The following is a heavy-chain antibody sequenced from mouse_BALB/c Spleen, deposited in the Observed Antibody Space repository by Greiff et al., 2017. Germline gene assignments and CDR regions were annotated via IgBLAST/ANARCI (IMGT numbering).Heavy chain of an antibody. J-gene: IGHJ3*01. Sequence: EVKLVESGGGLVQPGGSRKLSCAASGFTFSSFGMHWVRQAPEKGLEWVAYISSGSSTIYYADTVKGRFTISRDNPKNTLFLQMTSLRSEDTAMYYCARGHYGNYALAYWGQGTLVTVSA. CDR3: ARGHYGNYALAY. D-gene: IGHD2-1*01. V-gene: IGHV5-17*02. CDR2: ISSGSSTI. CDR1: GFTFSSFG.